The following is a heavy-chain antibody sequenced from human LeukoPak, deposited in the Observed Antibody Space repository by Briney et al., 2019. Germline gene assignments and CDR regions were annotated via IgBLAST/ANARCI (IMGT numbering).Heavy chain of an antibody. V-gene: IGHV3-30*02. Sequence: PGGSLRLSCAASGFTFSSYGMHWVRQAPGKGLEWVAFIRYDGSNKYYADSVKGRFTISRDNSKNTLYLQMNSLRAEDTAVYYCAKEMVLNLWLGELLHYWGQGTLVTVSS. CDR3: AKEMVLNLWLGELLHY. J-gene: IGHJ4*02. CDR1: GFTFSSYG. CDR2: IRYDGSNK. D-gene: IGHD3-10*01.